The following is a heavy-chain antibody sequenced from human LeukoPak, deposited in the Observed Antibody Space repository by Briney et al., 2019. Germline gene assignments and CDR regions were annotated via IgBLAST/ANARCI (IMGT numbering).Heavy chain of an antibody. V-gene: IGHV1-69*04. Sequence: SVKVSGKPSGDTFTNFVISWVRQAPGQELEWMARIIPKFDLTKIAQKFEGRVTITADTSTSTVYLELSNVRSDDTAIYYCTRDQNVRGVAAGMEGWFDPWGQGTLVTVSS. CDR1: GDTFTNFV. J-gene: IGHJ5*02. CDR2: IIPKFDLT. CDR3: TRDQNVRGVAAGMEGWFDP. D-gene: IGHD1-1*01.